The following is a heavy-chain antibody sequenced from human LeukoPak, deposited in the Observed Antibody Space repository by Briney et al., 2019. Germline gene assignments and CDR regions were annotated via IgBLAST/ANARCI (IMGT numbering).Heavy chain of an antibody. D-gene: IGHD2-2*02. J-gene: IGHJ6*03. Sequence: PSETLSLTCTVSGGSISSSSYYWGWIRQPPGKGLEWIGSIYYSGSTYYNPSLKSRVTISVDTSKNQFSLKLSSVTAADTAVYYCARLGQYCSSTSCYTPPLPYYYYYYMDVWGKGTTVTVSS. V-gene: IGHV4-39*07. CDR1: GGSISSSSYY. CDR3: ARLGQYCSSTSCYTPPLPYYYYYYMDV. CDR2: IYYSGST.